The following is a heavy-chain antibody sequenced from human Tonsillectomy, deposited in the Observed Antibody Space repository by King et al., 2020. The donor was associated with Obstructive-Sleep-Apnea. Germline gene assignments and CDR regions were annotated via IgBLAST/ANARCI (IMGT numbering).Heavy chain of an antibody. CDR2: TRNKANSYTT. D-gene: IGHD5-12*01. J-gene: IGHJ3*02. CDR1: GFTFSDHY. V-gene: IGHV3-72*01. CDR3: AREGIGGYSGYDAFDI. Sequence: VQLVESGGGLVQPGGSLRLSCAASGFTFSDHYMDWVRQAPGKGLEWVVRTRNKANSYTTEYAASVKGRFTISRDDSKNSLYLQMNSLKTEDTAVYYCAREGIGGYSGYDAFDIWGQGTMVTVSS.